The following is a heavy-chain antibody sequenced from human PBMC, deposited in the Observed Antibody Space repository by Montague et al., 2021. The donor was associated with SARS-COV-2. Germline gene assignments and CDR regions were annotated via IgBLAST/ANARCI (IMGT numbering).Heavy chain of an antibody. CDR1: GDSMNNYY. D-gene: IGHD6-13*01. J-gene: IGHJ4*02. CDR2: IHYSGCT. CDR3: ARAPIYRSSWYAYFDY. V-gene: IGHV4-59*01. Sequence: SETLSLTCTVSGDSMNNYYWSWIRQPPGKGLEWIGYIHYSGCTHYNPSLQSRVALSKDTSKNQFFLRLTSVTAADTAMYFCARAPIYRSSWYAYFDYWGLGTLVTVSS.